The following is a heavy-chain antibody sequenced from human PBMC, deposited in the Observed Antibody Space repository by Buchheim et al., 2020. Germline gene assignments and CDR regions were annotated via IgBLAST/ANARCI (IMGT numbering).Heavy chain of an antibody. D-gene: IGHD6-13*01. CDR1: GYTFTSYD. CDR3: ASLSHSSSWLYGRSYGMDV. Sequence: QVQLVQSGAEVKKPGASVKVSCKASGYTFTSYDINWLRQATGQGLEWMGWMNPNSGNTGYAQKFQGRVPMTRNTSISPAYMELSSLRSEDTAVYYCASLSHSSSWLYGRSYGMDVWGQGT. J-gene: IGHJ6*02. CDR2: MNPNSGNT. V-gene: IGHV1-8*01.